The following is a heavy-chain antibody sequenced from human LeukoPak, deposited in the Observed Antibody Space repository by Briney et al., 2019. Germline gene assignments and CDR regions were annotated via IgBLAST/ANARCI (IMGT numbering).Heavy chain of an antibody. J-gene: IGHJ3*02. CDR1: GYTFTSYG. Sequence: GASVKVSCKASGYTFTSYGISWVRQAPGQGLEWMGWISAYNGNTNYAQKLQGRVTITRDTSASTAYMELSSLRSEDTAVYYCARDRRRWRELSYVPDAFDIWGQGTMVTVSS. V-gene: IGHV1-18*01. D-gene: IGHD3-16*02. CDR2: ISAYNGNT. CDR3: ARDRRRWRELSYVPDAFDI.